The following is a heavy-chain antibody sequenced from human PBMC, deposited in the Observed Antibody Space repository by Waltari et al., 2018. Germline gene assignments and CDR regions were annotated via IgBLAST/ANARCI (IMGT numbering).Heavy chain of an antibody. CDR3: ARIGLSYALDI. CDR1: GFTFDDYA. V-gene: IGHV3-9*01. Sequence: EVQLVESGGGLVQPGRSLRLSCAASGFTFDDYAMHWVRQAPGKGLEWVSGISWNSGSIGYADSVKGRFTISRDNAKNSLYLQMNSLRAEDTAVYYCARIGLSYALDIWGQGTMVTVSS. D-gene: IGHD3-16*01. CDR2: ISWNSGSI. J-gene: IGHJ3*02.